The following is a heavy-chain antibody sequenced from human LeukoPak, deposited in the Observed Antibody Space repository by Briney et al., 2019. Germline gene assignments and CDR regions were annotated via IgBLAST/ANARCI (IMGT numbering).Heavy chain of an antibody. CDR2: IIPILGIA. J-gene: IGHJ5*02. Sequence: SVKVPCKASGGTFSSYAISWVRQAPGQGLEWMGRIIPILGIANYAQKFQGRVTITADKSTSTAYMELSSLRSEDTAVYYCASLMVRGAANWFDPWGQGTLVTVSS. V-gene: IGHV1-69*04. CDR3: ASLMVRGAANWFDP. CDR1: GGTFSSYA. D-gene: IGHD3-10*01.